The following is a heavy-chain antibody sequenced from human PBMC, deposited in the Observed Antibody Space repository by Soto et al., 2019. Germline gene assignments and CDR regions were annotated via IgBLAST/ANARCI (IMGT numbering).Heavy chain of an antibody. J-gene: IGHJ1*01. Sequence: EVQLVESGGDLIQPGGSLRLSCAASGFTFSSYWMHWVRQVPGKGLVWVSRIDSDGSSTTYADSVKGRFTISRDNAKNTLYLQMNSLRGEDTAVYYCARAPLGYCSSITCYEYFQLWGQGTLVTVSS. CDR3: ARAPLGYCSSITCYEYFQL. V-gene: IGHV3-74*01. CDR2: IDSDGSST. CDR1: GFTFSSYW. D-gene: IGHD2-2*01.